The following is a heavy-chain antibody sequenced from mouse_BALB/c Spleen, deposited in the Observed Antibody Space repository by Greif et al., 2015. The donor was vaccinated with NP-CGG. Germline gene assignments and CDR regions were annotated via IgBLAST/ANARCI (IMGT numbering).Heavy chain of an antibody. CDR3: TRRDGNFLFSS. CDR2: IRLKSNNYAT. J-gene: IGHJ2*01. CDR1: GFTFSNYW. Sequence: EVQLVESGGGLVQPGGSMKLSCVASGFTFSNYWMNWVRQSPEKGLEWVAEIRLKSNNYATHYAESVKGRFTISRDDSKSRVYLPMNNLRAQDTGIYFCTRRDGNFLFSSWGQATTLTVSS. V-gene: IGHV6-6*02. D-gene: IGHD2-1*01.